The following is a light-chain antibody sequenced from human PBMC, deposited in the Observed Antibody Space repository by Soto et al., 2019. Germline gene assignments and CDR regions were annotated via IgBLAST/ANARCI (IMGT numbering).Light chain of an antibody. V-gene: IGLV2-14*03. CDR1: SSDVGGYNY. Sequence: QSALTQPASVSGSPGQSLTISCTGTSSDVGGYNYVSWYQHHPGKAPKLMIYDVTNRPSGVSNRFSGSKSGNTASLTISGLQAEDEADYYCTSYTTSSPYVVFGGGTKLTVL. CDR2: DVT. CDR3: TSYTTSSPYVV. J-gene: IGLJ2*01.